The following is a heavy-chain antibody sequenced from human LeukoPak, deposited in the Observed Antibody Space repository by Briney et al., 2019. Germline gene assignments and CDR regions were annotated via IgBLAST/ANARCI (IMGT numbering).Heavy chain of an antibody. CDR1: GGTFSSYA. D-gene: IGHD3-22*01. J-gene: IGHJ4*02. CDR2: IIPIFGTA. CDR3: ARVSGYYFYFDY. V-gene: IGHV1-69*01. Sequence: GSSVKVSCRASGGTFSSYAISWVRQAPGQGLEWMGGIIPIFGTASYAQKFQGRVTITADESTSTAYMELSSLRSEDTAVYYCARVSGYYFYFDYWGQGTLVTVSS.